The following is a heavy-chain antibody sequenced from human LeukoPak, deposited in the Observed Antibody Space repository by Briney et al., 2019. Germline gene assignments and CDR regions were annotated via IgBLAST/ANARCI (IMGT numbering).Heavy chain of an antibody. D-gene: IGHD3-3*01. J-gene: IGHJ4*02. Sequence: GGSLRLSCAASGFTFSTYSMSWVRQAPGKGLEWVSYISSSSSTIYYADSVKGRFTISRDNAKNSLYLQMNSLRAEDTAVYYCARVPYDFWSGYLDYWGQGTLVTVSS. CDR2: ISSSSSTI. CDR3: ARVPYDFWSGYLDY. CDR1: GFTFSTYS. V-gene: IGHV3-48*01.